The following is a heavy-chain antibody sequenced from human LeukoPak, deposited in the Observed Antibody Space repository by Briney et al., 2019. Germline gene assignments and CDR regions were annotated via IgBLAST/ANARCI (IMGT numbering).Heavy chain of an antibody. V-gene: IGHV4-4*02. Sequence: PSGTLSHTCGVSGGSITSTNWWSWVRQPPGQGLEWIGEVSLSGLTNYNPSLSSRVIMALDTSKNHLSLHLTSVTAADTAVYYCSRENGAFSPFGYWGQGYLVTVLS. CDR2: VSLSGLT. D-gene: IGHD2-8*01. CDR1: GGSITSTNW. J-gene: IGHJ4*02. CDR3: SRENGAFSPFGY.